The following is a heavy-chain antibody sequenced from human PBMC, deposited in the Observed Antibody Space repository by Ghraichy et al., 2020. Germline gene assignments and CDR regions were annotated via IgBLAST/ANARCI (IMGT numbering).Heavy chain of an antibody. D-gene: IGHD2-15*01. CDR3: TRETEAGGVVGDDAFDI. CDR1: GFTFGDYA. Sequence: GGSLRLSCTASGFTFGDYAMSWFRQAPGKGLEWVGFIRSKAYGGTTEYAASVKGRFTISRDDSKSIAYLQMNSLKTEDTAVYYCTRETEAGGVVGDDAFDIWGQGTMVTVSS. J-gene: IGHJ3*02. V-gene: IGHV3-49*03. CDR2: IRSKAYGGTT.